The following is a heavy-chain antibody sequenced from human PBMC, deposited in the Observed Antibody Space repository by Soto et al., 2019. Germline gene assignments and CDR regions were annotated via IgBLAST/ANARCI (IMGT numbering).Heavy chain of an antibody. D-gene: IGHD3-10*01. CDR1: GYAFTTYG. CDR3: ARGRYGEY. CDR2: ISAHNGNT. V-gene: IGHV1-18*01. J-gene: IGHJ4*02. Sequence: QVHLVQSGAEVKKPGASVKVSCKGSGYAFTTYGITWVRQAPGQGLEWMGWISAHNGNTNYAQKLQGRVTVTRDRTTSTAYMELRCLRSDDTAVYYCARGRYGEYWGQGALVTVSS.